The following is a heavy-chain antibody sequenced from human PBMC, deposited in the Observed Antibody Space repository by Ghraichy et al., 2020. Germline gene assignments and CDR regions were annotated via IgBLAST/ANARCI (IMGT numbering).Heavy chain of an antibody. J-gene: IGHJ6*02. D-gene: IGHD3-22*01. V-gene: IGHV3-74*01. CDR3: AIVNTYFYDSGGYYRYYYYGMDV. CDR1: GFTLSSYW. Sequence: LSLTCAASGFTLSSYWMHWVRQAPGKGLVWVSRINSDGSSTTYADSVRGRFTISRDNAKNTLYLQMNSLRAEDTAVYYCAIVNTYFYDSGGYYRYYYYGMDVWGQGTTVTVSS. CDR2: INSDGSST.